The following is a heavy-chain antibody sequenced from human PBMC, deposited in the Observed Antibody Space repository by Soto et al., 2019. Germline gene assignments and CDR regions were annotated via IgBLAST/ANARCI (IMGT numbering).Heavy chain of an antibody. V-gene: IGHV3-64D*06. CDR2: ISSNGGST. CDR3: RYYGSGSYYNIGYYYYGMDV. CDR1: GFTFSSYA. J-gene: IGHJ6*02. D-gene: IGHD3-10*01. Sequence: GGSLRLSCSASGFTFSSYAMHWVRQAPGKGLEYVSAISSNGGSTYYADSVKGRFTISRDNSKNTLYLQMSSLRAEDTAVYYCRYYGSGSYYNIGYYYYGMDVWGQGTTVTVSS.